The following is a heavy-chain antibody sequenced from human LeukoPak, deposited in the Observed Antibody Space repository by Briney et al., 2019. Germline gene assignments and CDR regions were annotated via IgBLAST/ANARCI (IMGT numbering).Heavy chain of an antibody. D-gene: IGHD3-16*01. CDR3: VCLGLGGLSLD. Sequence: PGGSLRLSCAASGFTFSRYSMHWVRQAPGKGLVWVSHVNSDGSGTDYADSVKGRFTISRDNAKNTLYLQMNSLRVEDTAVYYCVCLGLGGLSLDWGPGTLVTVSS. CDR2: VNSDGSGT. CDR1: GFTFSRYS. J-gene: IGHJ4*02. V-gene: IGHV3-74*01.